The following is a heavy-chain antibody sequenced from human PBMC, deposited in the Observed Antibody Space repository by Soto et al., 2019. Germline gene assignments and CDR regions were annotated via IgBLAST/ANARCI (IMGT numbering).Heavy chain of an antibody. V-gene: IGHV1-8*02. CDR2: MDPNSGIA. Sequence: GASVKGSCRAFGDTFTTNDINWVRQTPGQEGERRGWMDPNSGIAGYAQESQGRGIMTRGATTSTAHMELRGRTSEETAAYYCERERKFDFWSTALDVWGQGTTVTVSS. D-gene: IGHD3-3*01. J-gene: IGHJ6*02. CDR3: ERERKFDFWSTALDV. CDR1: GDTFTTND.